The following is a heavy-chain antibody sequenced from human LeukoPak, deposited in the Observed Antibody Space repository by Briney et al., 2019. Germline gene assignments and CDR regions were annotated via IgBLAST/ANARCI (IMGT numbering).Heavy chain of an antibody. CDR2: INAGNGNT. D-gene: IGHD3-22*01. V-gene: IGHV1-3*01. CDR3: ARLVYYYDSSGYYNALDI. J-gene: IGHJ3*02. Sequence: ASVKVSCKASGYTFTSYAMHWVRQAPGQRLEWMGWINAGNGNTKYSQKFQGRVTITRDTSASTAYMELSSLRSEDTAVYYCARLVYYYDSSGYYNALDIWGQGTMVTVSS. CDR1: GYTFTSYA.